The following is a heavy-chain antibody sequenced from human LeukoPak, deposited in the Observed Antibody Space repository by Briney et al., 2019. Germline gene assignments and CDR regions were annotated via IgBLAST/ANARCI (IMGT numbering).Heavy chain of an antibody. CDR2: MNPNSGNT. V-gene: IGHV1-8*01. Sequence: ASVKVSCKASGYTFTSYDINWVRRATGQGLEWMGWMNPNSGNTGYAQKFQGRVTMTRNTSIGTAYMELSSLRSEDTAVYYCARGPFGGDAFDIWGQGTMVTVSS. D-gene: IGHD3-10*01. J-gene: IGHJ3*02. CDR3: ARGPFGGDAFDI. CDR1: GYTFTSYD.